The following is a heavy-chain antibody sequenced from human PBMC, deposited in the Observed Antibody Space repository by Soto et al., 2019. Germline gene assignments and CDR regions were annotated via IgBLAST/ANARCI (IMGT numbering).Heavy chain of an antibody. Sequence: QVQLVQSGAEVKKPGSSVKVSCKASGGTFSSYSINWLLLAPGQGLEWMGEIIPIFGTANYAQKCQVSVTLTADESTSTAYMELSSLRSEDTAVDYCAREGGRHSGGIDYWGQGTLVTVSS. J-gene: IGHJ4*02. D-gene: IGHD1-26*01. CDR1: GGTFSSYS. V-gene: IGHV1-69*01. CDR3: AREGGRHSGGIDY. CDR2: IIPIFGTA.